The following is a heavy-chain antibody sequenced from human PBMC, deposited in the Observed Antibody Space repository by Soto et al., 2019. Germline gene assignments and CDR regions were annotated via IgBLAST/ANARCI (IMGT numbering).Heavy chain of an antibody. V-gene: IGHV1-46*01. CDR2: VNPSGGST. Sequence: QVQLEQSGAEVKKPGASVKVSCRASGYIFTAYSMHWVRQAPGQGLEWMGVVNPSGGSTNYAQKFQGRITMTRDTSTSTVYMDLSSLTSEDTAVYYCAREENCSDGICYSEYFPRWGQGTLVTVSS. J-gene: IGHJ1*01. CDR3: AREENCSDGICYSEYFPR. D-gene: IGHD2-15*01. CDR1: GYIFTAYS.